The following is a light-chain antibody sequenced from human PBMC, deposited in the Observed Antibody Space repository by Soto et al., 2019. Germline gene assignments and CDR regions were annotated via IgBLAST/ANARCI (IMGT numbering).Light chain of an antibody. CDR2: EVS. V-gene: IGLV2-14*01. J-gene: IGLJ1*01. CDR1: SSDVGGYNY. Sequence: QSVLTQPASVSGSPGQSITISCTGTSSDVGGYNYVSWYQQHPGKAPKLMIYEVSNRPSGVSNRFSGSKSGTSASLAISGLQSEDEADYYCAAWDDSLNGHYVFGTGTKVTVL. CDR3: AAWDDSLNGHYV.